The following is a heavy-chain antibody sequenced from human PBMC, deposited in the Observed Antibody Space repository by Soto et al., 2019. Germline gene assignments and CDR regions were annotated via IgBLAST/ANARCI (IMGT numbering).Heavy chain of an antibody. V-gene: IGHV4-34*01. CDR3: ARGVLTYYYGSGSYYNVYYYYMDV. CDR2: INHSGST. D-gene: IGHD3-10*01. CDR1: CQSVIGTY. J-gene: IGHJ6*03. Sequence: SGTLSLTCAVHCQSVIGTYWSWILQPPGTGLDWIGEINHSGSTNYNPSLKSRVTISVDTSKNQFSLKLSSVTAADTAVYYCARGVLTYYYGSGSYYNVYYYYMDVWGKGTTVS.